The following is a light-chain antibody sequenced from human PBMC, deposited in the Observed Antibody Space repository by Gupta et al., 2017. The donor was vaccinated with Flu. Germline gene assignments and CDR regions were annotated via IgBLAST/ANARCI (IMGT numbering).Light chain of an antibody. CDR2: SAS. Sequence: DFQLTQSPSSVSASVGDSVTITCRASQGIISWLAWYQQKPGKVPKLLIYSASTLQSGVPSRFSGSGSGTDFTLTITSLQPEVVGVYFCQKANSFPLTFGGGTKVELK. CDR1: QGIISW. J-gene: IGKJ4*01. V-gene: IGKV1-12*01. CDR3: QKANSFPLT.